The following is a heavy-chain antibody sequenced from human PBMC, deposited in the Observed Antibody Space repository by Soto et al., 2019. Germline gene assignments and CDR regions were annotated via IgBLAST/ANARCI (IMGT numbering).Heavy chain of an antibody. CDR1: GGSISSYY. CDR2: IYYSGST. V-gene: IGHV4-59*01. Sequence: PSETLSLTCSVSGGSISSYYWTWIRQPPGKGLEWIGYIYYSGSTNYNPSLKSRVTISVDTSKNQFFLKLSSVTAADTAVYYCARARTGYSILDPWGKGTLVTVAS. D-gene: IGHD6-13*01. J-gene: IGHJ5*02. CDR3: ARARTGYSILDP.